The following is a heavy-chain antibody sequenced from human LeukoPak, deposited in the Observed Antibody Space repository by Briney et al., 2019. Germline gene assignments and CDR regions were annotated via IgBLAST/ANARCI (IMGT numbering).Heavy chain of an antibody. D-gene: IGHD1-14*01. CDR1: GYTFTGYY. CDR3: ASGTYRVLQH. J-gene: IGHJ1*01. CDR2: INPNTGST. V-gene: IGHV1-2*02. Sequence: GASVKVSCKASGYTFTGYYMYWVRQAPGQGLEWMGWINPNTGSTNYAQKFQGRVTMTRDTSISTAYMELSGLKSDDTAVYYCASGTYRVLQHWGQGTLVTVSS.